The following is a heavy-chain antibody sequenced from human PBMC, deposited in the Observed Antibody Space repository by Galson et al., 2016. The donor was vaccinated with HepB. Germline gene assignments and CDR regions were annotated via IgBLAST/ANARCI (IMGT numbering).Heavy chain of an antibody. D-gene: IGHD5-12*01. Sequence: SLRLSCAASGISFNQYGMHWVRQAPGKGLEWVAVIWHDGSETYYADSVKGRFTISRDNSKNTLYLQMTSLRADDTAVYYCASSDNSGSFDNWGQGTLVTVSS. CDR2: IWHDGSET. CDR1: GISFNQYG. J-gene: IGHJ4*02. CDR3: ASSDNSGSFDN. V-gene: IGHV3-33*01.